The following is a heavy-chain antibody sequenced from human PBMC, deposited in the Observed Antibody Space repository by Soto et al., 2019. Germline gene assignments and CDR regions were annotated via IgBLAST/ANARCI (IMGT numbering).Heavy chain of an antibody. Sequence: GGSVKVYFKASGGPFSSYAISLVRQAPGQGLEWMGGIIPIFGTANYAQKFQGRVTITADESTSTAYMELRSLRSEDTAVYYCASIVGATRHYYYYGMDVWGQGTTVTVSS. CDR2: IIPIFGTA. D-gene: IGHD1-26*01. V-gene: IGHV1-69*13. J-gene: IGHJ6*01. CDR1: GGPFSSYA. CDR3: ASIVGATRHYYYYGMDV.